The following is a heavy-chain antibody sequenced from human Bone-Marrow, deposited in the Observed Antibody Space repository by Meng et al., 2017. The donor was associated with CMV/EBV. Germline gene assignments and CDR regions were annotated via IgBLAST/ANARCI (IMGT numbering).Heavy chain of an antibody. J-gene: IGHJ4*02. CDR3: VRDVKYSGYDPYYFAN. CDR1: GFTVSSNY. D-gene: IGHD5-12*01. CDR2: ISRSSSHI. Sequence: GESLKISCAASGFTVSSNYMSWVRQAPGKGLEWLSSISRSSSHIYYADSVKGRFTISRDNANNSLYLQINSLRAEDSAVYYCVRDVKYSGYDPYYFANWGQGALVPVSS. V-gene: IGHV3-21*01.